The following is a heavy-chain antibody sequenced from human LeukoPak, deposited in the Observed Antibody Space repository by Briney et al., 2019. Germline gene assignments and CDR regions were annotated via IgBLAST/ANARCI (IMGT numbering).Heavy chain of an antibody. CDR3: ASSGSYSPAEYFQH. D-gene: IGHD1-26*01. Sequence: SETLSLTCTVSGGSISSYYWSWIRQPPGKGLEWIGYIYYSGSTNYNPSLKSRVTISVDTSKNQFSLKLSSVTAADTAVYHCASSGSYSPAEYFQHWGQGTLVTVSS. CDR1: GGSISSYY. V-gene: IGHV4-59*01. J-gene: IGHJ1*01. CDR2: IYYSGST.